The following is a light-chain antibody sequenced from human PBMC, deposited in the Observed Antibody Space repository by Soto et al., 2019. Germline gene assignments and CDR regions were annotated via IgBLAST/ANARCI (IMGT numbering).Light chain of an antibody. V-gene: IGLV2-11*01. CDR3: CSYAGSSYV. CDR2: DVS. Sequence: QSALTQPRSVSGSPGQSVTIPCTGTSSDVGGYNYVSWYQQHPGKAPKLMIYDVSKRPSGVPDRFSGSKSGNTASLTISGLQAEDEADYYCCSYAGSSYVFGTGTKATVL. CDR1: SSDVGGYNY. J-gene: IGLJ1*01.